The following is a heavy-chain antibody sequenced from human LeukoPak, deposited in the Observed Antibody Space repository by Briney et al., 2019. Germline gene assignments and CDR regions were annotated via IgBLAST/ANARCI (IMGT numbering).Heavy chain of an antibody. CDR1: GFSFSGYW. V-gene: IGHV3-74*01. J-gene: IGHJ4*02. CDR3: AREVGAIDF. CDR2: INSDGSIT. Sequence: PGGSLRLSCAASGFSFSGYWMHWVRQIPGKGLVWVSHINSDGSITNYAGSVKGRFTISRDNAKNTLYLQMNSLRAEDTAVYYCAREVGAIDFWGQGTLVTVSS. D-gene: IGHD1-26*01.